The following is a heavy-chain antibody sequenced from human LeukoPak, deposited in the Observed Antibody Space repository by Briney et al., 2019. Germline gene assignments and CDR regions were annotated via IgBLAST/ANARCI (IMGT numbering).Heavy chain of an antibody. CDR3: AKDSNSGYVSVGHDY. J-gene: IGHJ4*02. D-gene: IGHD5-12*01. CDR1: GFVFSNYG. CDR2: VRYDESNE. Sequence: PGGSLRLSCQTSGFVFSNYGMHWVRQAPGKGLEWVAFVRYDESNEYYADSVKGRFTISRDNSRNTLYLQMNSLRAEDTGVYSCAKDSNSGYVSVGHDYWGLGTLVTVSS. V-gene: IGHV3-30*02.